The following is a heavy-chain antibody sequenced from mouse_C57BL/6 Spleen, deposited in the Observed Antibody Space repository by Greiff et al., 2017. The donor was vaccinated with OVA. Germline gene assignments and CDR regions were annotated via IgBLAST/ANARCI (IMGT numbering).Heavy chain of an antibody. CDR2: ISDGGSYT. CDR3: ARDYYGVGTACMDY. J-gene: IGHJ4*01. V-gene: IGHV5-4*01. Sequence: EVNLVESGGGLVKPGGSLKLSCAASGFTFSSYAMSWVRQTPEKRLEWVATISDGGSYTYYPDNVKGRFTIARDNAKNNLYLQMSHLKSEDTAMYYCARDYYGVGTACMDYWGQGTSVTVSS. D-gene: IGHD1-1*01. CDR1: GFTFSSYA.